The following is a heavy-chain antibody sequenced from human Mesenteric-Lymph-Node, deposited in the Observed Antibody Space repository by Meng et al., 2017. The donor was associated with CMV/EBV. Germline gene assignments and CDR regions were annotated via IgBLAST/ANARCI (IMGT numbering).Heavy chain of an antibody. CDR3: AKDRGGHYDPLGYCTNGVCSLDS. Sequence: GGSLRLTCAASGFPFASEAMSWVRQAPGKGLEWVSGISVTGYSKYYADSVQGRLTISRDNSGNTLYLQMNSLRADDTAVYYCAKDRGGHYDPLGYCTNGVCSLDSWGPGTLVTVSS. D-gene: IGHD2-8*01. CDR2: ISVTGYSK. V-gene: IGHV3-23*01. J-gene: IGHJ4*02. CDR1: GFPFASEA.